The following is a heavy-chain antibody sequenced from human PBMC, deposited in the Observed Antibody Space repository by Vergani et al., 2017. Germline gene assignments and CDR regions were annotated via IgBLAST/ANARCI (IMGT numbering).Heavy chain of an antibody. V-gene: IGHV3-11*05. CDR1: GFTFSDYY. Sequence: QVQLVESGGGLVKPGGSLRLSCAASGFTFSDYYMSWIRQAPGKGLEWVSYISSSSSYTNYADSVKGRFTISRDNAKNSLYLQMNSLRAEDTAVYYCARGPADSSGYYYDFDYWGQGTLVTVSS. CDR2: ISSSSSYT. CDR3: ARGPADSSGYYYDFDY. J-gene: IGHJ4*02. D-gene: IGHD3-22*01.